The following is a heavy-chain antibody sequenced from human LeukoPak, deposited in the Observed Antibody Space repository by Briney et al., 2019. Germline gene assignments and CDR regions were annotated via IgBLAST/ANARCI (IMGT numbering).Heavy chain of an antibody. J-gene: IGHJ3*02. CDR1: GFTFSSYG. CDR3: ASSRITIFGVVMENDAFDI. Sequence: PGRSLRLSCAASGFTFSSYGMHWVRQAPGKGLEWVANIKEDGSEKYYVDSVKGRFTISRDNAKNSLYLQMNSLRAEDTAVYYCASSRITIFGVVMENDAFDIWGQGTMVTVSS. CDR2: IKEDGSEK. V-gene: IGHV3-7*01. D-gene: IGHD3-3*01.